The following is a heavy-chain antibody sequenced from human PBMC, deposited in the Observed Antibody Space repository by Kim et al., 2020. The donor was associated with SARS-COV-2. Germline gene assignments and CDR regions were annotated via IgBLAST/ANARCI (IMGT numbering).Heavy chain of an antibody. CDR3: ARDSIGGYYDSSGYYYSGHAFDI. CDR2: IYYSGST. D-gene: IGHD3-22*01. J-gene: IGHJ3*02. V-gene: IGHV4-59*01. CDR1: GGSISSYY. Sequence: SETLSLTCTVSGGSISSYYWSWIRQPPGKGLEWIGYIYYSGSTNYNPSLKSRVTISVDTSKNQFSLKLSSVTAADTAVYYCARDSIGGYYDSSGYYYSGHAFDIWGQGTMVTVSS.